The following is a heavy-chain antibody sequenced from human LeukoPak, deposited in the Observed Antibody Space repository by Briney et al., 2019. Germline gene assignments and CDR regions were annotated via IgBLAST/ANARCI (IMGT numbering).Heavy chain of an antibody. CDR3: ARDWDGRGVGDF. D-gene: IGHD3-10*02. J-gene: IGHJ4*02. CDR2: ISTDNGDT. Sequence: ASVKVSCKSTGYTFTTYGITWVRQAPGQGLEWMGWISTDNGDTNYAQKLQGRVTMTTDTSTTTAYMELKSLRSDDTAVYYCARDWDGRGVGDFWGQGTLVTVSS. CDR1: GYTFTTYG. V-gene: IGHV1-18*01.